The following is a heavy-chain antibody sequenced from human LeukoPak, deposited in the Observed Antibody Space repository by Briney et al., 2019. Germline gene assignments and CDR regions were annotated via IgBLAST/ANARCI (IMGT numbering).Heavy chain of an antibody. J-gene: IGHJ4*02. Sequence: ASVKVSCKASGYTFTSYGISWVRQAPGQGLEWMGWISAYNGNTNYAQKLQGRVTMTTDTSTSTAYMELRSLRSDDTAVCYCARDLTHYYGSGSYPAPVDYWGQGTLVTVSS. V-gene: IGHV1-18*01. CDR3: ARDLTHYYGSGSYPAPVDY. CDR2: ISAYNGNT. CDR1: GYTFTSYG. D-gene: IGHD3-10*01.